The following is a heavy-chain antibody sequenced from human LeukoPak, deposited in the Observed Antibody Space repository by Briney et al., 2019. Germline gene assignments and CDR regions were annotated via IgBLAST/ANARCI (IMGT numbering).Heavy chain of an antibody. CDR1: GFTFSSYS. D-gene: IGHD3-10*01. J-gene: IGHJ6*03. CDR2: ISGSGGST. CDR3: ANHARSGSYNYYYMDV. Sequence: GGSLRLSCAASGFTFSSYSMNWVRQAPGKGLEWVSAISGSGGSTYYADSVKGRFTISRDNSKNTLYLQTNSLRAEDTAVYYCANHARSGSYNYYYMDVWGKGTTVTISS. V-gene: IGHV3-23*01.